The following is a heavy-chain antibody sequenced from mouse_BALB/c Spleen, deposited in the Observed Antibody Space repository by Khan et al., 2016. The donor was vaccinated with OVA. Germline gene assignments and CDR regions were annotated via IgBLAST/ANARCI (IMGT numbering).Heavy chain of an antibody. J-gene: IGHJ2*01. CDR2: TNPTNGRT. D-gene: IGHD1-1*01. CDR1: GYTFTSYC. Sequence: QMQLKQSGAELVKAGASVKLSCKASGYTFTSYCMHWVKQRLGQGLEWFAETNPTNGRTYYNEKFKSKATLTVDKSSSTAYMLLSGPTFEDSAVYDCARSKKIVANYFDYWGQGTTLSVS. V-gene: IGHV1S81*02. CDR3: ARSKKIVANYFDY.